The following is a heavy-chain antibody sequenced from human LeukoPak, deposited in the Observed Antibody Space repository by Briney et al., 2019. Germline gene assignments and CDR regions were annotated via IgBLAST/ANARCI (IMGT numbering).Heavy chain of an antibody. D-gene: IGHD2-15*01. J-gene: IGHJ4*02. V-gene: IGHV1-2*02. CDR2: INPHNGDT. Sequence: ASVKVACKASGYTFIGYYLHWVRQAPGQGLEWMGWINPHNGDTNYAQKFQGRVTMTRDTSITTAYMELSRLKSDDTAVYYCATVRDIVVGGGPYYFDYWGQGTLVTVSS. CDR1: GYTFIGYY. CDR3: ATVRDIVVGGGPYYFDY.